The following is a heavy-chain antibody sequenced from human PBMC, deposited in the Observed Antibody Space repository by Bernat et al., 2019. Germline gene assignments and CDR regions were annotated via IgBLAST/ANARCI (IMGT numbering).Heavy chain of an antibody. V-gene: IGHV1-69*01. CDR1: GGTFSRYA. J-gene: IGHJ4*02. CDR2: IIPIFGRA. CDR3: ARGSSDCSTSSCPYDY. Sequence: QVQLVQSGAEVKKPGSSVKVSCKASGGTFSRYAISWVRQAPGQGLEWMGGIIPIFGRANYAQKFQGRVTITADESTSTAYMALSSLRSEDTAVYYCARGSSDCSTSSCPYDYWGKGTLVTVYS. D-gene: IGHD2-2*01.